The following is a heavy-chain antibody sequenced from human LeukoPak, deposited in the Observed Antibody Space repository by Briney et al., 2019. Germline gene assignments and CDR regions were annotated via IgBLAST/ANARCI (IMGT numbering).Heavy chain of an antibody. CDR1: GGSFSGYY. Sequence: SETLSLTCAVYGGSFSGYYWSWIRQPPGKGLEWIGEINHSGSTNYNPSLKSRVTISVDTSKNQFPLKLSSVTAADTAVYYCAREHCGGDCYGYWGQGTLVTVSS. V-gene: IGHV4-34*01. J-gene: IGHJ4*02. CDR3: AREHCGGDCYGY. CDR2: INHSGST. D-gene: IGHD2-21*01.